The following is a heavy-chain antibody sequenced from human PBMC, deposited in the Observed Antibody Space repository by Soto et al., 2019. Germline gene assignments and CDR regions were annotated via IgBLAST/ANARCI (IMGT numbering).Heavy chain of an antibody. CDR2: FDPEDGET. J-gene: IGHJ5*02. Sequence: GASVKVSCKVSGYTRTELSMHCVLQSPGKGLEWMGGFDPEDGETIYAQKFQGRVTMTEDTSTDTAYMELSSLRSEDTAVYYCATASVQSKGWFDPWGQGTLVTVSS. CDR1: GYTRTELS. CDR3: ATASVQSKGWFDP. D-gene: IGHD3-10*01. V-gene: IGHV1-24*01.